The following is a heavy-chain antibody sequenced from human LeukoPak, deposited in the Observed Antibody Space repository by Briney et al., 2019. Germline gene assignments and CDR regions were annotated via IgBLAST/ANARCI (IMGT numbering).Heavy chain of an antibody. CDR2: ISGSGGSA. V-gene: IGHV3-23*01. Sequence: GSLRLSCAASGFTFSSYAMSWVRQAPGKGLEWVSAISGSGGSAYYADSVKGRFTISGDNSKNTLYLQMNSLRAEDTAVYYCAKDFSYCSGGSCYRSFDYWGQGTLVTVSS. CDR1: GFTFSSYA. J-gene: IGHJ4*02. D-gene: IGHD2-15*01. CDR3: AKDFSYCSGGSCYRSFDY.